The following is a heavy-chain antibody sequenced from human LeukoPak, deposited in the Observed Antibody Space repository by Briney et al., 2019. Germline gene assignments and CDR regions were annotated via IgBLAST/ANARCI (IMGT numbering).Heavy chain of an antibody. CDR2: IYTSGST. CDR1: GGSISSYY. J-gene: IGHJ4*02. CDR3: ARDSVRVAGYYYFDY. V-gene: IGHV4-4*07. D-gene: IGHD6-19*01. Sequence: SETLSLTCTVSGGSISSYYWSWIRQPAGKGLEWIGRIYTSGSTNYNPSLKSRVTMSVDTSKNQFSLKLSSVTAADTAVYYCARDSVRVAGYYYFDYWGQGTLVTVSS.